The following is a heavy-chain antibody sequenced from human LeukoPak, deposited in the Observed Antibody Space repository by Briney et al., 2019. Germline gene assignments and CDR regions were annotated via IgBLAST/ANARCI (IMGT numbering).Heavy chain of an antibody. CDR1: GYSFTTHW. CDR3: ATSESQTRFDY. Sequence: KHGESLKISCKGSGYSFTTHWIGWVRQLPGKGLEGMGLIFAGDSETIYSSSFQGQVTISADKSINPASLRWSSLRASDTAMYYCATSESQTRFDYWGQGTLVTVSS. J-gene: IGHJ4*02. D-gene: IGHD1/OR15-1a*01. CDR2: IFAGDSET. V-gene: IGHV5-51*01.